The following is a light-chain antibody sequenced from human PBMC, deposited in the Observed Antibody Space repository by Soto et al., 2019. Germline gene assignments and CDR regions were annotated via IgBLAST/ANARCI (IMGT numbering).Light chain of an antibody. CDR2: GAS. V-gene: IGKV3-20*01. CDR1: QTVRNNY. Sequence: EFVLTQSPGTLSLSPGERSTLSCSSSQTVRNNYLSWYQQKPGQAPRLLIYGASSRATGIPDRFSGGGSGTDFTLTISRLEPEDFAVYYCQQFSSYPLTFGGGTKVDI. J-gene: IGKJ4*01. CDR3: QQFSSYPLT.